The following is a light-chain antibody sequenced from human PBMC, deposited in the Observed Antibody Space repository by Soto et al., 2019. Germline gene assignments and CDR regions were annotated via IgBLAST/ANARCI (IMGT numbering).Light chain of an antibody. Sequence: EIVLTQSPATLSLSPGERATLSCRASQSVSSYLAWYQQKPGQAPRLLIYDASNRATGSPARFSGSGSGTDFTLPISSLEPEDFAVYYCQQRSNWLTFGGGTKVEIK. CDR3: QQRSNWLT. CDR1: QSVSSY. CDR2: DAS. V-gene: IGKV3-11*01. J-gene: IGKJ4*01.